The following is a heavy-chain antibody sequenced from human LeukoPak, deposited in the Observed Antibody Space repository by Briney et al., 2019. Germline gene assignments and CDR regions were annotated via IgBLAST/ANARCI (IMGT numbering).Heavy chain of an antibody. CDR2: ISSSSTAM. V-gene: IGHV3-48*02. D-gene: IGHD3-22*01. CDR1: GFTFINYG. Sequence: GGSLRLSCVVSGFTFINYGMSWVRQAPGKGLEWVSYISSSSTAMYYADSVRGRFTISRDNAKNSLYLQMNTLRDEDTAVYYCARSYYYDTSGYYPDWGQGTLVTVSS. CDR3: ARSYYYDTSGYYPD. J-gene: IGHJ4*02.